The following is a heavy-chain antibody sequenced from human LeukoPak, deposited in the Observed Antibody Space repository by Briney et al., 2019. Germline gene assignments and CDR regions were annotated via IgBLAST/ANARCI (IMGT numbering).Heavy chain of an antibody. CDR1: GGSISSYY. Sequence: SETLSLTCTVSGGSISSYYWSWIRQPPGKGLEWIGYIYYSGSTNYNPSLKSRVTISVDTSKNQFSLKLSSVTAADTAVYYCARGVVSSSWPYYYYMDVWGKGTTVTVSS. CDR2: IYYSGST. V-gene: IGHV4-59*12. D-gene: IGHD6-13*01. CDR3: ARGVVSSSWPYYYYMDV. J-gene: IGHJ6*03.